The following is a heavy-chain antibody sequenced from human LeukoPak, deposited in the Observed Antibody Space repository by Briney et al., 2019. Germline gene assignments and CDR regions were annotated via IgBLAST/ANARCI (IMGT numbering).Heavy chain of an antibody. J-gene: IGHJ6*03. CDR2: INTGNGDT. CDR3: ARVREPVLRFLEWLSPWGMDV. V-gene: IGHV1-3*04. Sequence: ASVKVSCKASGYTFTSYAINWLRQAPGQRLEWMAWINTGNGDTKYSQKFQGRVTVARDTSASTAYMELSSLRSEDTAVYYCARVREPVLRFLEWLSPWGMDVWGKGTTVTVSS. CDR1: GYTFTSYA. D-gene: IGHD3-3*01.